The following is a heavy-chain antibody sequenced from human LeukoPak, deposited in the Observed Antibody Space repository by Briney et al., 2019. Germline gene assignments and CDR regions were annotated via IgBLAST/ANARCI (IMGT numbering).Heavy chain of an antibody. CDR2: IKTKTDGETT. Sequence: AGGSLRLSCAASGFTFSNAWMTWVSQAPGKGLEWVGRIKTKTDGETTAYATPVKDRFTISRDDSKNMLYLQMSSLKTDDTAVYYCAKGPTALPFDCWGQGTLVTVSS. D-gene: IGHD5-18*01. V-gene: IGHV3-15*01. J-gene: IGHJ4*02. CDR1: GFTFSNAW. CDR3: AKGPTALPFDC.